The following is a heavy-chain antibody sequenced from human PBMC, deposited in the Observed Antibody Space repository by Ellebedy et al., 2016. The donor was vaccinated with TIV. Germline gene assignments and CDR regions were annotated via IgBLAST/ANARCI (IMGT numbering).Heavy chain of an antibody. J-gene: IGHJ4*02. V-gene: IGHV3-30*01. CDR2: ISFDGSNK. D-gene: IGHD3-10*01. CDR3: AKDYFGSGKYYFDY. CDR1: GFTFSSYA. Sequence: GGSLRLSCAASGFTFSSYAMHWVRQAPGKGLEWVAVISFDGSNKYFADSVKGRFTVSRDNSKNTLYLQMNSLRAEDTAVYYCAKDYFGSGKYYFDYWGQGTLVTVSS.